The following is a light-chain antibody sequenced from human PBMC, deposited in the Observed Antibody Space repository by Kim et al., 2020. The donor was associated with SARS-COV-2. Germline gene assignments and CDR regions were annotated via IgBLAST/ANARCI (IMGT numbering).Light chain of an antibody. J-gene: IGLJ2*01. CDR3: QAWDSSTAV. V-gene: IGLV3-1*01. Sequence: SYELTQPPSVSVSPGQTASITCSGDNLGDKYVCWYQQKPGQSPVLVIYQDTKRPSGIPERFSGSNSGNTATLTISGTQAMDEADYYCQAWDSSTAVFGGGTQLTVL. CDR1: NLGDKY. CDR2: QDT.